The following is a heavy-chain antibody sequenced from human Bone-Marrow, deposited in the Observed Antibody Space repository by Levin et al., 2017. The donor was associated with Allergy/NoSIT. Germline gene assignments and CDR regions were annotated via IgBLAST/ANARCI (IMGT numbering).Heavy chain of an antibody. CDR3: ARANEWELASFDY. D-gene: IGHD1-26*01. CDR1: GYTFTGYD. Sequence: GESLKISCKSSGYTFTGYDMHWVRQAPGQGLEWMGWIKPKSGVTKYVQKFQGRVTMTRDTSISTAYMELSRLRFDDTAVYYCARANEWELASFDYWGQGTLVAVSS. J-gene: IGHJ4*02. CDR2: IKPKSGVT. V-gene: IGHV1-2*02.